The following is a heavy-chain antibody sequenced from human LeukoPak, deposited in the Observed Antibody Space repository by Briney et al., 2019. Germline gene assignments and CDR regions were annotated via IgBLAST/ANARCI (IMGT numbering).Heavy chain of an antibody. J-gene: IGHJ5*02. CDR3: VRIPNSANFPNWFDP. Sequence: GGSLRLSCAASGFTFSDHYMDWVRQAPGKGLEWVSSISGSSSYIYYADSVKGRFTISRDNAKNSLYLQMNSLRADDTAVYYCVRIPNSANFPNWFDPWGQGALVTVSS. CDR2: ISGSSSYI. D-gene: IGHD4/OR15-4a*01. CDR1: GFTFSDHY. V-gene: IGHV3-21*01.